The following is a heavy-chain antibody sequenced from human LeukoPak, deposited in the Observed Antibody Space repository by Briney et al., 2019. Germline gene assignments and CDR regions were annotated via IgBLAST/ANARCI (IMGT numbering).Heavy chain of an antibody. Sequence: PSETLSLTCAVYGGSFSGYYWSWIRQPPGKGLEWIGEINHSGSTNYNPSLKSRVTISVDTPKNQFSLKLSSVTAADTAVYYCARWYSSSWYGYYYYMDVWGKGTTVTVSS. CDR3: ARWYSSSWYGYYYYMDV. J-gene: IGHJ6*03. D-gene: IGHD6-13*01. CDR1: GGSFSGYY. CDR2: INHSGST. V-gene: IGHV4-34*01.